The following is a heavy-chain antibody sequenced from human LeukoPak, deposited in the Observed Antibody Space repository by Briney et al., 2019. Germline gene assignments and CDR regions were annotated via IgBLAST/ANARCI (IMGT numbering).Heavy chain of an antibody. V-gene: IGHV1-2*02. Sequence: ASVKVSCKASGYSFTGHYMHWVRQAPGQGLEWMGWINPNSGGTNYAQKFQGRVTMTRDTSISTAYMELSRLRSDDTAVYYCARTLSDSGLSSWGQGTLVTVSS. CDR2: INPNSGGT. CDR1: GYSFTGHY. J-gene: IGHJ5*02. CDR3: ARTLSDSGLSS. D-gene: IGHD3-10*01.